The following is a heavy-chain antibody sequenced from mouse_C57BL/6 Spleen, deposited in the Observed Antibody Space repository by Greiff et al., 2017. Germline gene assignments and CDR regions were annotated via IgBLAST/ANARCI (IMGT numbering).Heavy chain of an antibody. Sequence: VQLQQSGPELVKPGASVKIPCKASGYTFTDYNMDWVKQSHGKSLEWIGDINPNNGGTIYNQKFKGKATLTVDKSTSTAYVELHSLTSEDTAVYYCARTYDYDGAIDYWGQGTSVTVSS. J-gene: IGHJ4*01. CDR3: ARTYDYDGAIDY. V-gene: IGHV1-18*01. D-gene: IGHD2-4*01. CDR2: INPNNGGT. CDR1: GYTFTDYN.